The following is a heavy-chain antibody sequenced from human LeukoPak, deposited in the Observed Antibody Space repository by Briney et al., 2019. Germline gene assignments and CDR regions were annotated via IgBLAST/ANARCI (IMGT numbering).Heavy chain of an antibody. Sequence: GGSLRLSCATSGFTFSSYGMHWVRQAPGRGLEWVAFIRYDGSNKYYADSVKGRFTISRDNSKNTLYLQMNSLRAEDTAVYYCAAPLDESSRYYYLDYWGQGILVTVSS. V-gene: IGHV3-30*02. CDR2: IRYDGSNK. CDR1: GFTFSSYG. CDR3: AAPLDESSRYYYLDY. J-gene: IGHJ4*02. D-gene: IGHD3-22*01.